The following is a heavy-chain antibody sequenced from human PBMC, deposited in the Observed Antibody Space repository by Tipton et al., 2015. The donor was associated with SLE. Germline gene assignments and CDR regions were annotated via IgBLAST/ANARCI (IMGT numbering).Heavy chain of an antibody. CDR3: ARAPIRNDSSVSGWCDP. CDR2: INHSGST. Sequence: TLSLTCTVSGGSISSYYWSWIRQPPGKGLEWIGEINHSGSTNYNPSLKSRVTISVDTSKNQFSLKLSSVTAADTAVYHCARAPIRNDSSVSGWCDPWGQGPLVTVSS. D-gene: IGHD3-22*01. CDR1: GGSISSYY. V-gene: IGHV4-34*01. J-gene: IGHJ5*02.